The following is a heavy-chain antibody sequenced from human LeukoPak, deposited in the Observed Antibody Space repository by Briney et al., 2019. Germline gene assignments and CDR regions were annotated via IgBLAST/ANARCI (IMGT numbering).Heavy chain of an antibody. D-gene: IGHD2-2*01. V-gene: IGHV3-48*03. CDR3: ARDCSSNSCPNWCAP. CDR1: GFTFSSYE. J-gene: IGHJ5*02. Sequence: GESLRLSCAASGFTFSSYEMNWVRHAPGEGLEWVSYISSSGSTIYYADSVKGRFTISRDNAKNSLCLQMNSLRAEDTAVYSCARDCSSNSCPNWCAPWGQGTLVTVSS. CDR2: ISSSGSTI.